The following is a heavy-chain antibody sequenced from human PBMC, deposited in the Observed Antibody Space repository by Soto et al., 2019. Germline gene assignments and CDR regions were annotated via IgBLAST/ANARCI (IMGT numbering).Heavy chain of an antibody. D-gene: IGHD2-15*01. Sequence: SETLSLTCTVSGGSISSYYWSWIRQPPGKGLERIGYIYYSGSTNYNPSLKSRVTISVDTSKNQFSLKLSSVTAADTAVYYCASALAGVTPKAYYYYMDVWGKGTTVTVSS. V-gene: IGHV4-59*08. CDR2: IYYSGST. CDR3: ASALAGVTPKAYYYYMDV. CDR1: GGSISSYY. J-gene: IGHJ6*03.